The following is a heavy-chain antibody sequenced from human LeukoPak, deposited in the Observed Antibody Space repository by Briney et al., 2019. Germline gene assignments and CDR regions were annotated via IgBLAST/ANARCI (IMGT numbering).Heavy chain of an antibody. V-gene: IGHV1-58*02. CDR2: IVVGSGNT. D-gene: IGHD3-22*01. J-gene: IGHJ3*02. Sequence: GASVKVSCEASGFTFTRSAMQWVRQARGQRLEWIGWIVVGSGNTNYAQTFQERVTITRDMSTSTAYMELSSLRSEDTAVYYCAAADYYDSSGYYPYAFHIWGQGTMVTVSS. CDR1: GFTFTRSA. CDR3: AAADYYDSSGYYPYAFHI.